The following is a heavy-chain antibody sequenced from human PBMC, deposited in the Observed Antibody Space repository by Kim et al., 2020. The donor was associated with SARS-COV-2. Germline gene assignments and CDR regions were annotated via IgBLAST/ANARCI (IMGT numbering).Heavy chain of an antibody. J-gene: IGHJ5*02. CDR3: ARRAGIAAAGNWFDP. V-gene: IGHV4-39*01. Sequence: PSLKRRVTISVETSKNQFSLKLSSVTAADTAVYYCARRAGIAAAGNWFDPWGQGTLVTVSS. D-gene: IGHD6-13*01.